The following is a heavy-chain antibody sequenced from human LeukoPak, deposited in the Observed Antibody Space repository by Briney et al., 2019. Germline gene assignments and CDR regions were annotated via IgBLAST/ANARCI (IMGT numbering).Heavy chain of an antibody. D-gene: IGHD5-12*01. CDR3: AREGRGYSGYDPQSYYYYYYMDV. CDR1: GGTFSSYA. CDR2: IIPIFGTA. V-gene: IGHV1-69*06. J-gene: IGHJ6*03. Sequence: SVKVSCKASGGTFSSYAISWVRQAPGQGLEWMGGIIPIFGTANYAQKFQGRVTITADKSTSTAYMELSSLRSEDTAVYYCAREGRGYSGYDPQSYYYYYYMDVWGKGTTVTVSS.